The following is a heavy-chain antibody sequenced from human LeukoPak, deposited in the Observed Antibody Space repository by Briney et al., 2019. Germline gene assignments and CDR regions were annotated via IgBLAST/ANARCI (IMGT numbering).Heavy chain of an antibody. V-gene: IGHV4-39*07. J-gene: IGHJ5*02. CDR1: GGSISSSPYY. CDR3: AREGLNMVRGVIPKEAWGWFDP. D-gene: IGHD3-10*01. Sequence: PSETLSLTCTVSGGSISSSPYYWGWIRQPPGKGLEWIGSIYYSGSTYYNPSLKSRVTISIDTSKNQFSLKLTSVTAADTAVYYCAREGLNMVRGVIPKEAWGWFDPWGQGTLVTVSS. CDR2: IYYSGST.